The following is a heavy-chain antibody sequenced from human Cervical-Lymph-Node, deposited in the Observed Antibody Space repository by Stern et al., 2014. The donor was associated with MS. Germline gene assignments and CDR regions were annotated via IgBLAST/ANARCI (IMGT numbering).Heavy chain of an antibody. J-gene: IGHJ5*02. Sequence: QVQLGQSGAEVKKPGASVKVSCKASGYTFTNYGISWVRQAPGQGLEWMGWISAYNGDTNYAQKFQVRVTMTRDTSTSTAYMELRSLRSDDTAIYYCARGNAASWENWLDPWGQGTLVTVSS. CDR3: ARGNAASWENWLDP. CDR1: GYTFTNYG. V-gene: IGHV1-18*01. D-gene: IGHD1-26*01. CDR2: ISAYNGDT.